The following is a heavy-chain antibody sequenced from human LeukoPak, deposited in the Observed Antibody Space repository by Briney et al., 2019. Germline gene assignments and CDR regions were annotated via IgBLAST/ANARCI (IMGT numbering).Heavy chain of an antibody. J-gene: IGHJ4*02. V-gene: IGHV3-23*01. CDR1: GFTFTNYG. Sequence: GGSLRLSCAASGFTFTNYGMMWVRQAPGKGLEWVSGISGNGISTYYEDSVKGRFTISRDNSKNTLYLQMNSLRAEDTAVYYCARDMYYYDSSGLSPLFDYWGQGTLVTVSS. CDR2: ISGNGIST. D-gene: IGHD3-22*01. CDR3: ARDMYYYDSSGLSPLFDY.